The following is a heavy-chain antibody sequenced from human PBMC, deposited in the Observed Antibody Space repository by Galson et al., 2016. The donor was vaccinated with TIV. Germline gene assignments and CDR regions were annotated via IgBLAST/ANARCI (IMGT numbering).Heavy chain of an antibody. V-gene: IGHV3-30-3*01. CDR1: GLTLNNYA. J-gene: IGHJ6*02. D-gene: IGHD6-13*01. CDR2: ISYDGGYR. Sequence: SLRLSCAASGLTLNNYAIHWVRQAPGKGLEWVATISYDGGYRSYEDSVKGRFTIYSDESAHSLALQMDSLRPEDTGVYYCARARSTTRFGMDVWGQGTTVTVSS. CDR3: ARARSTTRFGMDV.